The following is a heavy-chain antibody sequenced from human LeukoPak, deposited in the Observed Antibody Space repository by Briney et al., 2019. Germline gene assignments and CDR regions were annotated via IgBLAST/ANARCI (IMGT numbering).Heavy chain of an antibody. J-gene: IGHJ4*02. D-gene: IGHD5-18*01. CDR2: ISGSGGST. Sequence: GGSLRLSCAASGFTFSSYWMSWVRQAPGKGLEWVSAISGSGGSTYYADSVKGRFTISRDNSKNTLYLQMNSLRAEDTAVYYCAKGYSYGYNPGYFDYWGQGTLVTVSS. V-gene: IGHV3-23*01. CDR3: AKGYSYGYNPGYFDY. CDR1: GFTFSSYW.